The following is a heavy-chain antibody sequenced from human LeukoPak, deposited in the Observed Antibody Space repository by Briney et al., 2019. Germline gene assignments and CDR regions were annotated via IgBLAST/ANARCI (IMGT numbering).Heavy chain of an antibody. D-gene: IGHD3/OR15-3a*01. CDR1: GFTFSNYG. J-gene: IGHJ4*02. CDR3: STWTDLYDY. CDR2: IRSKTDGGTT. V-gene: IGHV3-15*01. Sequence: GESLRLSCAASGFTFSNYGMHWVRQAPGKGLEWVGRIRSKTDGGTTDYAAAVKGRFIISRDDSRNTLYLQMNSLRTEDTAVYYCSTWTDLYDYWGQGTLVTVS.